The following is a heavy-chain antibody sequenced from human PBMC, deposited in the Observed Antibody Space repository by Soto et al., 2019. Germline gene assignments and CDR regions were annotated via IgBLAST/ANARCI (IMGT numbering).Heavy chain of an antibody. CDR2: IIPIFGTA. D-gene: IGHD2-15*01. V-gene: IGHV1-69*12. CDR3: ARVGLGYCSGGSCYSDPLRLLRGAFDI. CDR1: GGTFSSYA. Sequence: QVQLVQSGAEVKKPGSSVKVSCKASGGTFSSYAISWVRQAPGQGLEWMGGIIPIFGTANYAQKFQGRVTITADESTSTAYMELSSLRSEDTAVYYCARVGLGYCSGGSCYSDPLRLLRGAFDIWGQGTMVTVSS. J-gene: IGHJ3*02.